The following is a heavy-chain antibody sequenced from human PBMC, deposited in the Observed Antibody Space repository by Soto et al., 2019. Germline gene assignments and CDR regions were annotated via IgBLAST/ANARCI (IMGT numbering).Heavy chain of an antibody. V-gene: IGHV1-18*01. D-gene: IGHD3-3*01. CDR2: ISAYNGNT. CDR3: ARDKILDYDFWSGYPAYNWFDP. CDR1: GYTFTSYG. Sequence: ASVKVSCKASGYTFTSYGISWVRQAPGQGLEWMGWISAYNGNTNYAQKLQGRVTMTTDTSTSTAYMELRSLRSDDTAVYYCARDKILDYDFWSGYPAYNWFDPWGQGTLVTVSS. J-gene: IGHJ5*02.